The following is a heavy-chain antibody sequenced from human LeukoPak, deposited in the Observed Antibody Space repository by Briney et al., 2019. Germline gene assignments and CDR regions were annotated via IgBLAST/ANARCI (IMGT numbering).Heavy chain of an antibody. CDR3: ARVPLPYCSSTSCYGGWFDP. CDR1: GYTFTSYG. Sequence: ASVTVSCKASGYTFTSYGISWVRQAPGQGLEGMGWISAYNGNTNYAQKLQGRVTMTTDTSTSTAYMELRSLRSDDTAVYYCARVPLPYCSSTSCYGGWFDPWGQGTLVTVSS. D-gene: IGHD2-2*01. V-gene: IGHV1-18*01. J-gene: IGHJ5*02. CDR2: ISAYNGNT.